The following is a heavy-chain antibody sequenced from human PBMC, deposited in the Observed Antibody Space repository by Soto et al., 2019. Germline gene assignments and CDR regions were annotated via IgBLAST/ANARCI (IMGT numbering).Heavy chain of an antibody. V-gene: IGHV1-24*01. CDR1: GYTLTELS. CDR2: FDPEDGET. CDR3: AKVNYIRSWLNWFDH. J-gene: IGHJ5*02. D-gene: IGHD6-13*01. Sequence: AAVKVSCKVSGYTLTELSMHWVRQAPGKGLEWMGGFDPEDGETIYEQKFKGRVTMTEDTSKETAYMELSSLRYEDTAVYYCAKVNYIRSWLNWFDHWGQGTLVTVSS.